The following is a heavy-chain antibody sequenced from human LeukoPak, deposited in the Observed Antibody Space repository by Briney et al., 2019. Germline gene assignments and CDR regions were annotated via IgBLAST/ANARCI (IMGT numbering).Heavy chain of an antibody. Sequence: SETLSLTCGVYGGSFGGYFWNWIRQAPGKGLEWIGEINHSGHTNFNPTLKSRVTLSVDTSNQQISLKLTSVTAADTAVYYCARLNHFDSSGQNWFDPWGQGTLVTVSS. J-gene: IGHJ5*02. CDR3: ARLNHFDSSGQNWFDP. CDR2: INHSGHT. V-gene: IGHV4-34*01. D-gene: IGHD3-22*01. CDR1: GGSFGGYF.